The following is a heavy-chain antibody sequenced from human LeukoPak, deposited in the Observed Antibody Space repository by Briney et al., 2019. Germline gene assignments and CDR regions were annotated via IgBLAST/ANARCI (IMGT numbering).Heavy chain of an antibody. D-gene: IGHD6-19*01. Sequence: GSLRLSCAASGFSFRDYWMSWVRQPPGKGLEWIGEINHSGSTNYNSSLKSRVTISVDTSKNQFSLKLSSVTAADTAVYYCARARGVAGRRYYFDYWGQGTLVTVPS. J-gene: IGHJ4*02. CDR3: ARARGVAGRRYYFDY. CDR2: INHSGST. CDR1: GFSFRDYW. V-gene: IGHV4-34*01.